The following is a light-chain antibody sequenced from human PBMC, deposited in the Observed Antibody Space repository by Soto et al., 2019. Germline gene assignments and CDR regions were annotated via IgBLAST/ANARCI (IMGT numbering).Light chain of an antibody. J-gene: IGKJ4*01. Sequence: EIVLTQSPGTLSLSPGERATLSCRASQSVSSSYLAWYQQKPGQAPRLLIFGASSRATGIPDRFSGSWSGTDFTLTISRLEPEDFAVYYCQQYGNSPETNTFGGGTKVEIK. CDR3: QQYGNSPETNT. CDR2: GAS. V-gene: IGKV3-20*01. CDR1: QSVSSSY.